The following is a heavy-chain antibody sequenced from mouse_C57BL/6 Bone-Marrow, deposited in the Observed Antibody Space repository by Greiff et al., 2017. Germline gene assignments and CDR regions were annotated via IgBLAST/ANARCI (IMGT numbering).Heavy chain of an antibody. V-gene: IGHV1-81*01. CDR3: ARWNYYGSSYGY. D-gene: IGHD1-1*01. Sequence: VQLQQSGAELARPGASVKLSCKASGYPFTDNGISWVKQRTGQGLEWIGEFTLRSDTTYYNENFKGKATLTADKSSSTAYMELRSLTSEDSAVYYCARWNYYGSSYGYWGQGTTLTVSS. CDR1: GYPFTDNG. J-gene: IGHJ2*01. CDR2: FTLRSDTT.